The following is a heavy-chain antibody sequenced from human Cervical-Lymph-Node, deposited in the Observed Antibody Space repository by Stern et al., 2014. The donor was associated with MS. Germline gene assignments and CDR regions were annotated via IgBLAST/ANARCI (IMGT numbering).Heavy chain of an antibody. CDR2: ISWNSGRI. V-gene: IGHV3-9*01. CDR3: AKGFYYDSSDYRSDFDY. J-gene: IGHJ4*02. D-gene: IGHD3-22*01. CDR1: GFSFDDYA. Sequence: QLVESGGGLVQPGRSLRLSCAASGFSFDDYAMHWVRQAPGKGLEWVSGISWNSGRIGYADSVKGRFTISRDNAKNSLYLQMNSLRPEDTALYYCAKGFYYDSSDYRSDFDYWGQGTLVTVSS.